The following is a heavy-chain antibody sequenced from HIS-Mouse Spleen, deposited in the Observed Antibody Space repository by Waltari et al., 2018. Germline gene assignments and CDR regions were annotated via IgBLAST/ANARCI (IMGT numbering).Heavy chain of an antibody. V-gene: IGHV4-34*01. CDR3: ARGVSFDDY. CDR2: INHRGNT. D-gene: IGHD3-16*02. Sequence: QVQLQQWGGGLLNPSETLSLTCAVYGGSFSGYYWSWIRQPPGKGLELIEEINHRGNTNDNPSLESRVPRTVDTSKNQFSLKLSSVTAADTAVYSCARGVSFDDYWGQGTLVTVSS. J-gene: IGHJ4*02. CDR1: GGSFSGYY.